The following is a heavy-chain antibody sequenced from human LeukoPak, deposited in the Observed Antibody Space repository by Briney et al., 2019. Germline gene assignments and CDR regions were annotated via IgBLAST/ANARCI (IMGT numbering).Heavy chain of an antibody. V-gene: IGHV3-23*01. D-gene: IGHD5-24*01. CDR2: ISGSGGST. CDR3: ARRDGYNLVWYFDL. CDR1: GFTFSSYA. Sequence: GGSLRLSCAASGFTFSSYAMSWVRQAPGKGLEWVSAISGSGGSTYYADSVKGRFTISRDNSKNTLYLQMNSLRAEDTAVYYCARRDGYNLVWYFDLWGRGTLVTVSS. J-gene: IGHJ2*01.